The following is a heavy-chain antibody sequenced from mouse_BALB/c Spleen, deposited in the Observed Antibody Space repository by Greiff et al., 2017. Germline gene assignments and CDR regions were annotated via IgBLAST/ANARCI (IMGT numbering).Heavy chain of an antibody. Sequence: VKLMESGPGLVQPSQSLSITCTVSGFSLTSYGVHWVRQSPGKGLEWLGVIWSGGSTDYNAAFISRLSISKDNSKSQVFFKMNSLQANDTAIYYCAGYGHYYAMDYWGQGTSVTVSS. CDR3: AGYGHYYAMDY. V-gene: IGHV2-2*02. CDR2: IWSGGST. D-gene: IGHD1-1*02. CDR1: GFSLTSYG. J-gene: IGHJ4*01.